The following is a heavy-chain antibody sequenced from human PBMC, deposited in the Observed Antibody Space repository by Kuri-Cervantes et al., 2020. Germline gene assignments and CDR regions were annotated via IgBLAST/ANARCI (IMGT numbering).Heavy chain of an antibody. D-gene: IGHD4-11*01. CDR1: GGSFSGYY. Sequence: SETLSLTCAVYGGSFSGYYWSWIRQPPGKGLEWIGEINHSGSTNYNPSLKSRVTISVDTSKNQFSLKLSSVTAADTAVYYCARNHDYTHDCWGQGTLVTVSS. CDR2: INHSGST. CDR3: ARNHDYTHDC. J-gene: IGHJ4*02. V-gene: IGHV4-34*01.